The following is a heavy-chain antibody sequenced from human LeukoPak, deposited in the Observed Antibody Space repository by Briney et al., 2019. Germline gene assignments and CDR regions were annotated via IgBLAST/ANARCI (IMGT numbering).Heavy chain of an antibody. CDR1: GGSINSGDSY. D-gene: IGHD3-22*01. CDR2: ISYSGSP. J-gene: IGHJ2*01. CDR3: ARGVRISLQHYYDSSGYFPPGYFAL. Sequence: PSETLSLTCTVSGGSINSGDSYWSWIRQTPGKGLEWIGYISYSGSPYYSPSLKTRLTISLDTSKNQFSLKLRSVTAADTAVYYCARGVRISLQHYYDSSGYFPPGYFALWGRGTLVTVSS. V-gene: IGHV4-30-4*01.